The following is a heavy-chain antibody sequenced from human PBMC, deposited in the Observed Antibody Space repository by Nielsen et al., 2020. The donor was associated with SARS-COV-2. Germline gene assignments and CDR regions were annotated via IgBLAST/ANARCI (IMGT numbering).Heavy chain of an antibody. CDR3: AREETYSSSWAAFDY. J-gene: IGHJ4*02. D-gene: IGHD6-13*01. CDR1: GFTFSSYG. V-gene: IGHV3-33*01. Sequence: GESLKISCAASGFTFSSYGMHWVRQAPGKGLEWVAVIWYDGSNKYYADSVKGRFTISRDNSKNTLYLQMNSLRAEDTAVYYCAREETYSSSWAAFDYWGQGTLVTVSS. CDR2: IWYDGSNK.